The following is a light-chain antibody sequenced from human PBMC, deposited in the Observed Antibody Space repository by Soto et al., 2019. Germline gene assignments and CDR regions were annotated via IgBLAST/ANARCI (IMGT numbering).Light chain of an antibody. CDR2: GAS. Sequence: EIVLTQSRGTLSLSPGERATLSCRASQSVSSSYLAWYQQKPGQAPRLLIYGASSRATGIPDRFSGSGSGTDFTLTISRLEPEDFAVYYCQQYGSSLLTFGGGTKVDIK. J-gene: IGKJ4*01. V-gene: IGKV3-20*01. CDR1: QSVSSSY. CDR3: QQYGSSLLT.